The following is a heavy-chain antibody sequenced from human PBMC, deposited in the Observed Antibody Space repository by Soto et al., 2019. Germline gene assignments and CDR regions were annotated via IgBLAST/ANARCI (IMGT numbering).Heavy chain of an antibody. CDR2: INHSGST. Sequence: PSETLSLTCAVYGGTFSGYYWSWIRQPPGKGLEWIGEINHSGSTNYNPSLKSRVTISVDTSKNQFSLKLSSVTAADTAVYYCASTAGGLYYYGSGSRERFDYWGQGTLVTVSS. CDR3: ASTAGGLYYYGSGSRERFDY. V-gene: IGHV4-34*01. D-gene: IGHD3-10*01. J-gene: IGHJ4*02. CDR1: GGTFSGYY.